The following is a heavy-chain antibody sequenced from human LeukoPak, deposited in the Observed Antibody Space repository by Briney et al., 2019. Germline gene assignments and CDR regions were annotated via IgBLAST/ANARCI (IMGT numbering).Heavy chain of an antibody. J-gene: IGHJ4*02. CDR2: ISGSGGST. CDR1: GFTFSSYG. CDR3: AKTGEGYCSGGSCPNLFDY. Sequence: PGGSLRLSCAASGFTFSSYGMSWVRQAPGKGLEWVSAISGSGGSTYYADSVKGRFTISRDNSKNTLYLQMNSLRAEDTAVYYCAKTGEGYCSGGSCPNLFDYWGQGTLVTVSS. V-gene: IGHV3-23*01. D-gene: IGHD2-15*01.